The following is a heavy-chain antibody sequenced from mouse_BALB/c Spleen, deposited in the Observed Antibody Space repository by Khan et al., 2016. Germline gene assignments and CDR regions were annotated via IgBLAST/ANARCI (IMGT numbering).Heavy chain of an antibody. V-gene: IGHV4-1*02. CDR2: INPDSSTI. CDR3: ARLGYYGTMDY. J-gene: IGHJ4*01. CDR1: EFDFSRYW. D-gene: IGHD1-1*01. Sequence: EVKLLESGGGLVQPGGSLKLSCAASEFDFSRYWMSWVRQAPGKGLEWIGEINPDSSTINYTPSLKDKFIISRDNAKNTLYLQMSKVRSEDTAVYYCARLGYYGTMDYWGQGTSVTVSS.